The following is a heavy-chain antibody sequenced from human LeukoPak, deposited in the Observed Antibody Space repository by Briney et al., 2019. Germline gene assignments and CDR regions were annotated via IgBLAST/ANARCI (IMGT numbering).Heavy chain of an antibody. CDR2: INHSGST. V-gene: IGHV4-34*01. Sequence: PSETLSLTCAVYGGSFSGYYWSWIRQPPGKGLEWIGEINHSGSTNYNPSLKSRVTISVDTSKNQFSLKLSSVTAADTAVYYCARGVDTAMGIDYWGQGTLVTVSS. D-gene: IGHD5-18*01. CDR1: GGSFSGYY. J-gene: IGHJ4*02. CDR3: ARGVDTAMGIDY.